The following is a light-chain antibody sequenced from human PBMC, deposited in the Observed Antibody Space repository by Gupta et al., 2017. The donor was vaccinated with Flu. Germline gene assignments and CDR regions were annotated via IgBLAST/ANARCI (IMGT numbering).Light chain of an antibody. Sequence: PGTLSLSPGERATLTCRASQSVSKYLAWYQQKGGQAPRLLIYDASTRANGIPERFSGSGSGTDFTLTISRLEPEDFAVFYCQQYTSPWTFGQGTKVEI. J-gene: IGKJ1*01. CDR3: QQYTSPWT. V-gene: IGKV3-20*01. CDR1: QSVSKY. CDR2: DAS.